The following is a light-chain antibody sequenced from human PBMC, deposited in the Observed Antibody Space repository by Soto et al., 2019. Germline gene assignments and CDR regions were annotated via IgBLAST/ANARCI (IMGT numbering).Light chain of an antibody. V-gene: IGKV4-1*01. CDR1: QSVLYSSNNKNY. CDR2: WAS. Sequence: DIVMTQSPDSLAVSLGERATINCKSSQSVLYSSNNKNYLAWYQQKPGQPPKLLMYWASTRGSGVPDRFSGSGSGTDFTLTISSLQAEDVAVYYCQQYYSTPYTFGQGTKLEIK. J-gene: IGKJ2*01. CDR3: QQYYSTPYT.